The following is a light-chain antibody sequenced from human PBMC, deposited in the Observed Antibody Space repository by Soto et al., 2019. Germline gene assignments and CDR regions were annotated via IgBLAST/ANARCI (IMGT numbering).Light chain of an antibody. V-gene: IGKV3-15*01. CDR2: GAF. J-gene: IGKJ1*01. Sequence: EIVMTQSPVTLSVSPGETVTLSCRASQSVSSNLAWYQQKPGQAPRLLIYGAFTRATGIPARFSGSGSGTEHTLTISRLQSEDFAVYYCQQYKEWPWTFGQGTKLE. CDR3: QQYKEWPWT. CDR1: QSVSSN.